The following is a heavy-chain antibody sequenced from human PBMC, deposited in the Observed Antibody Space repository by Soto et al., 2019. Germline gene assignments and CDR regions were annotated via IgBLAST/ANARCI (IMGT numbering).Heavy chain of an antibody. CDR1: GGSISSGDYY. D-gene: IGHD3-22*01. V-gene: IGHV4-30-4*01. J-gene: IGHJ4*02. CDR3: ASYYDSSRYYKGYFAY. CDR2: IYYSGST. Sequence: SETLSLTCTVSGGSISSGDYYWSWIRQPPGKGLEWIGYIYYSGSTYYNPSLKSRVTISVDTSKNQFSLKLSSVTAADTAVYYCASYYDSSRYYKGYFAYWGQGTLVTVSS.